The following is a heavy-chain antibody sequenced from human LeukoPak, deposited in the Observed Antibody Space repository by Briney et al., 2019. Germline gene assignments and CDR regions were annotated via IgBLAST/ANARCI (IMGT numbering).Heavy chain of an antibody. V-gene: IGHV4-34*01. Sequence: PSETLSLTCAVYGGSFSGYYWSWIRQPPGKGLEWIGEINHSGSTNYNPSLKSGVTISVDTSKNQFSLKLSSVTAADTAVYYCARVAPYSGYESVDYWGQGTLVTVSS. D-gene: IGHD5-12*01. CDR2: INHSGST. CDR1: GGSFSGYY. J-gene: IGHJ4*02. CDR3: ARVAPYSGYESVDY.